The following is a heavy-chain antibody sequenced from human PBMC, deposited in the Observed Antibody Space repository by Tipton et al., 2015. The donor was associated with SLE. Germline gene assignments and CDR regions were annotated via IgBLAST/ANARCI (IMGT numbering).Heavy chain of an antibody. CDR1: GFTFSGSA. Sequence: SLRLSCAASGFTFSGSAMHWVRQASGKGLEWVGRIRSKANSYATAYAASVKGRFTISRDDSKNTAYLQMNSLRAEDTAVYYCARGGATHYYYGMDVWGQGTTVTVSS. V-gene: IGHV3-73*01. D-gene: IGHD1-26*01. CDR3: ARGGATHYYYGMDV. CDR2: IRSKANSYAT. J-gene: IGHJ6*02.